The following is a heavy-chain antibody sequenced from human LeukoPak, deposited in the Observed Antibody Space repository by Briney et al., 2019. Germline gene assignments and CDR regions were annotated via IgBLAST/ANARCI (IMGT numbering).Heavy chain of an antibody. J-gene: IGHJ4*02. Sequence: GASVKVSCKASGGTFSSYAISWVRQAPGQGLEWMGGIIPIFGTANYAQKFQGRVTITTDESTSTAYMELSSLRSEDTAVYYCARGHQRAGSGLDYWGQGTLVAVSS. CDR3: ARGHQRAGSGLDY. CDR1: GGTFSSYA. V-gene: IGHV1-69*05. CDR2: IIPIFGTA. D-gene: IGHD6-19*01.